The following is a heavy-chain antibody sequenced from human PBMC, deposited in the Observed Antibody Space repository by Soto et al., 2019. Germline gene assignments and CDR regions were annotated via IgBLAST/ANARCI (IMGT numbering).Heavy chain of an antibody. CDR1: GGTFSSYA. D-gene: IGHD2-2*01. Sequence: SVKVSCKASGGTFSSYAISWVRQAPGQGLEWMGGIIPIFGTANYAQKFQGRVTITADESTSTAYMELSSLRSEDTAVYYCARDLYDCSSTSCYVNWFDPWGQGTLVTAPQ. V-gene: IGHV1-69*13. CDR3: ARDLYDCSSTSCYVNWFDP. CDR2: IIPIFGTA. J-gene: IGHJ5*02.